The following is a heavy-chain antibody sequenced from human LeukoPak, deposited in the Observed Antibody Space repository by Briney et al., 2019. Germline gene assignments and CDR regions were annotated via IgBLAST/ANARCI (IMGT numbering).Heavy chain of an antibody. CDR2: MNPNSGNT. J-gene: IGHJ4*02. CDR1: GYTFTGYY. D-gene: IGHD2-15*01. V-gene: IGHV1-8*02. Sequence: ASVKVSCKASGYTFTGYYMHWVRQAPGQGLEWMGWMNPNSGNTGYAQKFQGRVTMTRNTSISTAYMELSSLRSEDTAVYYCARGLVGGMIADYWGQGTLVTVSS. CDR3: ARGLVGGMIADY.